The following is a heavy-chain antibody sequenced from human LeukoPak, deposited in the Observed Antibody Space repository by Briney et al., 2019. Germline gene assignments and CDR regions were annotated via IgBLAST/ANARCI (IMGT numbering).Heavy chain of an antibody. CDR2: IRFDGSYK. V-gene: IGHV3-30*02. Sequence: GGSLRLSCAASGFTFSSYGMHWVRQAPGKGLEWVTFIRFDGSYKSYADSVKGRFTISRDNSKNTLYLQMNSLRAEDTAVYYCAREPHYYDSSGYDYWGQGTLVTVSS. J-gene: IGHJ4*02. CDR3: AREPHYYDSSGYDY. D-gene: IGHD3-22*01. CDR1: GFTFSSYG.